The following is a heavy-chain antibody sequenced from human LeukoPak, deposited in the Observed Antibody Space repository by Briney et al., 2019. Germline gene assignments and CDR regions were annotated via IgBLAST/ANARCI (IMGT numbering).Heavy chain of an antibody. J-gene: IGHJ3*02. CDR1: GGSISSSSYY. Sequence: SETLSLTCTVSGGSISSSSYYWGWIRQPPGKGLEWIGSIYYSGSTYYNPSLKSRVTISVDTSKNQFSLKLSSVTAADTAVYYCARGSRLTGAFDIWGQGTMVTVSS. V-gene: IGHV4-39*01. D-gene: IGHD3-9*01. CDR3: ARGSRLTGAFDI. CDR2: IYYSGST.